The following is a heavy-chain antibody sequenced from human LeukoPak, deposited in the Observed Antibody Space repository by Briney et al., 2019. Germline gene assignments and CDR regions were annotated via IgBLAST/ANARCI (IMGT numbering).Heavy chain of an antibody. CDR3: ARRYYDFWSGYLGFFGMDV. Sequence: GGSLRLSCAASGFTFSDYYMSWIRQAPGKGLEWVSYISSSGSTIYYADSVKGRFTISRDNAKNSLYLQMNSLRAEDTAVYYCARRYYDFWSGYLGFFGMDVWGQGTTVTVSS. CDR2: ISSSGSTI. D-gene: IGHD3-3*01. V-gene: IGHV3-11*01. J-gene: IGHJ6*02. CDR1: GFTFSDYY.